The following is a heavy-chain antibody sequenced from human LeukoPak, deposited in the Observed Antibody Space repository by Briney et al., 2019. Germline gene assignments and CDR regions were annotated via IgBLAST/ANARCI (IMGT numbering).Heavy chain of an antibody. CDR3: ARAGDSGQLDY. CDR1: GYTFTSYD. J-gene: IGHJ4*02. V-gene: IGHV1-8*01. CDR2: MTPNSGNT. D-gene: IGHD3-3*01. Sequence: WASVKVSCKASGYTFTSYDINWVRQATGQGLEWMGWMTPNSGNTGYAQKFQGRLTMTRGTSISTAYMELTSLRSEDTAVYYCARAGDSGQLDYWGQGTLVTVSS.